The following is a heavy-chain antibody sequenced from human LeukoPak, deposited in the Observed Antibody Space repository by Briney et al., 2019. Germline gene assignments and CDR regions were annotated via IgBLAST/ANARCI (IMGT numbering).Heavy chain of an antibody. Sequence: SGTLSLNCTVSGCSIRSRYYLLGWVRQPPGKGLEWIGSIYDSGSTYYNPSLKSRVAISVDTSKNQFSLKLNSVTAADTAVYYCARHYGPWGQGTLVTVSS. J-gene: IGHJ5*02. CDR1: GCSIRSRYYL. CDR3: ARHYGP. V-gene: IGHV4-39*01. CDR2: IYDSGST. D-gene: IGHD3-10*01.